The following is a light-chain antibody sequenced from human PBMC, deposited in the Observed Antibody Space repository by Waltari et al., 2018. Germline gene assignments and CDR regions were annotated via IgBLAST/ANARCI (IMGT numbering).Light chain of an antibody. CDR2: LGS. Sequence: DIVVTQSPLSLPVTPGEPASISCRSSQSLLHRNGNTYLDWYLQKPGQSPQLLIYLGSNLASGVPDRFSGSGSGTDFTLRISRVEAEDVGVYYCMQSLQTLWTFGPGTKVEIK. V-gene: IGKV2-28*01. CDR1: QSLLHRNGNTY. J-gene: IGKJ1*01. CDR3: MQSLQTLWT.